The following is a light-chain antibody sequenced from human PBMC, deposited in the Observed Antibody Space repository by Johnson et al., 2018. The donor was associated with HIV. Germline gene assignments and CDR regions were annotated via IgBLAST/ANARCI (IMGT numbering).Light chain of an antibody. CDR2: ENK. CDR1: SSNIGKNY. CDR3: GTWDSSLSPGGV. Sequence: QSVLTQPPSVSAAPGQKVTISCSGSSSNIGKNYVSWYQQFPGTAPKLLIHENKKRPSGIPDRFSGSKSGTSATLDITGLQTGDEADYYCGTWDSSLSPGGVFGTGTKVTVL. J-gene: IGLJ1*01. V-gene: IGLV1-51*02.